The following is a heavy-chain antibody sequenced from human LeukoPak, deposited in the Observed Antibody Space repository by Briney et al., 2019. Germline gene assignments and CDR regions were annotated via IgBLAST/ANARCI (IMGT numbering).Heavy chain of an antibody. D-gene: IGHD4-23*01. V-gene: IGHV1-2*02. CDR3: ARDGHGGNSFDY. CDR2: INPNSGGT. J-gene: IGHJ4*02. Sequence: ASVKVSCKASGYTFTDYYMHWVRQAPGQGPEWMGWINPNSGGTNYAQKFQGRATMTRDTSISTAYMELSRLTSDDTAVYFCARDGHGGNSFDYWGQGTLVTVSS. CDR1: GYTFTDYY.